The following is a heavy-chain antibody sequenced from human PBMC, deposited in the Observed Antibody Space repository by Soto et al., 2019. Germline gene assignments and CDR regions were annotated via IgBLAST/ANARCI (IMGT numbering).Heavy chain of an antibody. J-gene: IGHJ4*02. CDR2: IDGDEDSTT. CDR3: VRDSHGDY. V-gene: IGHV3-74*01. Sequence: EVQLVESGGGLVQPGGSLRLSCAASGFTFSSYWMQWVRHVPGKGLEWVSRIDGDEDSTTNYADSVKGRFTISRDNVKNTLYLQVNSLRAEDTAVYYCVRDSHGDYWGQGTLVTVSS. CDR1: GFTFSSYW.